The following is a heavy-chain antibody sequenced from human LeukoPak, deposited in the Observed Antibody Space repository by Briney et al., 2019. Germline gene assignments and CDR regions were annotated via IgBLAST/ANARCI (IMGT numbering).Heavy chain of an antibody. CDR3: ARGPLLYSSGWYGRPNWFDP. V-gene: IGHV4-34*01. CDR1: GGSFSGYY. Sequence: PSETLSLTCAVYGGSFSGYYWSWIRQPPGKGLEWIGEINHSGSTNYNPSLKSRVTISVDTSKNQFSLKLSSVTAADTAVYYCARGPLLYSSGWYGRPNWFDPWGQGTLVTVSS. CDR2: INHSGST. D-gene: IGHD6-19*01. J-gene: IGHJ5*02.